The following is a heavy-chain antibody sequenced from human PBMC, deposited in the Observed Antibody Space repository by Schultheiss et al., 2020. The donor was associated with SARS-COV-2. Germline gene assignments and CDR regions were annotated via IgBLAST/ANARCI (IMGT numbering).Heavy chain of an antibody. CDR3: AKDGRLYCSGGRCYDYNYYGMDV. D-gene: IGHD2-15*01. CDR1: GFTFSSYS. V-gene: IGHV3-21*04. J-gene: IGHJ6*02. Sequence: GGSLRLSCAASGFTFSSYSMNWVRQAPGKGLEWVSSISSSSSYIYYADSVKGRFTISRDNSKNTLYLQMNSLRAEDTAVYFCAKDGRLYCSGGRCYDYNYYGMDVWGQGTTVTVSS. CDR2: ISSSSSYI.